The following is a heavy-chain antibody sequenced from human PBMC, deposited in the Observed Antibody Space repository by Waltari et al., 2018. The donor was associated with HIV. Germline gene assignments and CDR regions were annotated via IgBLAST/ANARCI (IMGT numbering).Heavy chain of an antibody. J-gene: IGHJ6*02. Sequence: QVQLVESGGGLVKPGGSLRLSCAASGFTFSDYYMSWIRQAPGKGLEWVSYISSSGSTIYYADAVKGRFTISRDNAKNSLYLQMSSLRAEDTAVDYCATGGGQFRFGVAKRTYGMDVWGQGTTVTVSS. V-gene: IGHV3-11*01. D-gene: IGHD3-10*01. CDR1: GFTFSDYY. CDR3: ATGGGQFRFGVAKRTYGMDV. CDR2: ISSSGSTI.